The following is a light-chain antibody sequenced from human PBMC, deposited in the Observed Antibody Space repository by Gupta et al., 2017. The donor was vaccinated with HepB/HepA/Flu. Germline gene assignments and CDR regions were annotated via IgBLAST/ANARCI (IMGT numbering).Light chain of an antibody. CDR3: AAWDDSLSGRV. Sequence: QSVLTQPPSASGTPGQRVTISCSGSSSNIGSNTVSWYRQLPGTAPKVLIYNTDQRPSGVPDRFSGSKSGTSASLDISGLQSEDETGYFGAAWDDSLSGRVFGGGTKLTVL. CDR2: NTD. J-gene: IGLJ3*02. CDR1: SSNIGSNT. V-gene: IGLV1-44*01.